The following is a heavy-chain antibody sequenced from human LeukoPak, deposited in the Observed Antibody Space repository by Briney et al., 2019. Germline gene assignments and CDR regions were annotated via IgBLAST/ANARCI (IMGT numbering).Heavy chain of an antibody. Sequence: GSLRLSCTASGFTFSSQTMNWVRQAPGKGLEWIGSIYYSGSTYYNPSLKNRVTISVDTSKNQFSLKLSSVTAADTAVYYCARVGPVVPDYDAFDIWGQGTMVTVSS. CDR3: ARVGPVVPDYDAFDI. CDR1: GFTFSSQT. D-gene: IGHD3-22*01. J-gene: IGHJ3*02. CDR2: IYYSGST. V-gene: IGHV4-39*07.